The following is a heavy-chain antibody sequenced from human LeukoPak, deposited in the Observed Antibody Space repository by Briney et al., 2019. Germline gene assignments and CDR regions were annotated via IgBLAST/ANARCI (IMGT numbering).Heavy chain of an antibody. CDR2: IYYSGST. CDR1: GGSISSYY. Sequence: QSSETLSLTCTVSGGSISSYYWSWIRQPPGKGLEWIGYIYYSGSTNYNPSLKSRVTISVDTSKNQFSLKMSSVTAADTAVYYCARGAPAIFGVVNWFDPWGQGTLVTVSS. D-gene: IGHD3-3*01. J-gene: IGHJ5*02. CDR3: ARGAPAIFGVVNWFDP. V-gene: IGHV4-59*08.